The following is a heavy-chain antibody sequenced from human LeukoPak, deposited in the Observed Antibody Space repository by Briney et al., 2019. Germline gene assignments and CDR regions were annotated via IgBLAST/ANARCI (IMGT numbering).Heavy chain of an antibody. D-gene: IGHD4-17*01. V-gene: IGHV3-21*04. Sequence: GGSLRLSCAASGFTFSSYSMNWVRQAPGKGLEWVSSISSSSSYIYYADSVKGRFTISRDNSKNTLYLQMNSLRAEDTAVYYCAKEAGDYYFDYWGQGTLVTVSS. CDR2: ISSSSSYI. J-gene: IGHJ4*02. CDR3: AKEAGDYYFDY. CDR1: GFTFSSYS.